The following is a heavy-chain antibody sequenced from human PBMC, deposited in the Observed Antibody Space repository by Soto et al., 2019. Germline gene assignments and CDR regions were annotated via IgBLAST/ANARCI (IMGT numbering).Heavy chain of an antibody. V-gene: IGHV3-30*03. D-gene: IGHD6-19*01. CDR2: ISYDGSNK. CDR3: ARAASIAVAGWSDY. Sequence: PGGSLRLSCAASGFTFSSYGMHWVRQAPGKGLEWVAVISYDGSNKYYADSVKGRFTISRDNSKSTLYLQMNSLRAEDTAVYYCARAASIAVAGWSDYWGQGTLVTVSS. CDR1: GFTFSSYG. J-gene: IGHJ4*02.